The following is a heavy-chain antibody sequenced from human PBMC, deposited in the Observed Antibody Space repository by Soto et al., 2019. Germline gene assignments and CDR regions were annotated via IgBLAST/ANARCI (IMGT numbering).Heavy chain of an antibody. D-gene: IGHD4-4*01. CDR1: GFTFSSYA. J-gene: IGHJ6*02. Sequence: PGGSLRLSCSASGFTFSSYAMHWVRQAPGKGLEYVSAISSYGVSTFYAGSVKGSFTISRDISKNFLYFQMSILRAEDTVVFYCVKDSMPWDYNNYYGMDVWGQGTTVTVSS. V-gene: IGHV3-64D*08. CDR3: VKDSMPWDYNNYYGMDV. CDR2: ISSYGVST.